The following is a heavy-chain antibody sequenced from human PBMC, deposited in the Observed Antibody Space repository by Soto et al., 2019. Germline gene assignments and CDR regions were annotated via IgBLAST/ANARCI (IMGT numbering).Heavy chain of an antibody. CDR1: GFSFSNYA. CDR3: AKESMPEHYGDTLFDY. Sequence: EEQLLESGGGLVQPGGSLRLSCEASGFSFSNYALSWVRQSPGKGLEWVSTFSAGGRAYYADSVKGRFTIAKDTSKNTLHLQASSLRAEDTAVYYCAKESMPEHYGDTLFDYWGQGTRVTVSS. J-gene: IGHJ4*02. CDR2: FSAGGRA. D-gene: IGHD4-17*01. V-gene: IGHV3-23*01.